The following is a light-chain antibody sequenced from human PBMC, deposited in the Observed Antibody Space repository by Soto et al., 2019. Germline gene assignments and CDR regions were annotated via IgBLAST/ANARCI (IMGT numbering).Light chain of an antibody. J-gene: IGKJ3*01. CDR1: QNIVNK. Sequence: EIVMTQSPATLSVSPGERVTLSCRASQNIVNKLAWYQQKPGQGPWLLIYGASTMATGVPARFTGSGSGTEFTLTISSLQSEDFALYYCQQYYSWPLTFGPGTKPDVK. V-gene: IGKV3-15*01. CDR2: GAS. CDR3: QQYYSWPLT.